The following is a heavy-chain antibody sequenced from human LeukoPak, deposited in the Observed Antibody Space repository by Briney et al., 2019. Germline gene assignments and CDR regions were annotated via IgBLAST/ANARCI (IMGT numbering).Heavy chain of an antibody. D-gene: IGHD6-19*01. Sequence: PGRSLRLSCAASGFTFSSYAMHWVRQAPGKGLEWVAVISYDGSNKYYADSVKGRFTISRDNSKNTLYLQMNSLRAEDTAAYYCARSTGYSSGWYLDYYYYGMDVWGQGTTVTVSS. CDR2: ISYDGSNK. CDR1: GFTFSSYA. V-gene: IGHV3-30-3*01. CDR3: ARSTGYSSGWYLDYYYYGMDV. J-gene: IGHJ6*02.